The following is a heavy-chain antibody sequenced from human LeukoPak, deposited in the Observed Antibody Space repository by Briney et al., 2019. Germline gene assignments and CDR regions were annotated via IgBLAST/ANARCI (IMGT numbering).Heavy chain of an antibody. CDR3: AKDSGSYPTGYFDL. CDR2: ISGSGGST. CDR1: GFTFGDFA. V-gene: IGHV3-23*01. D-gene: IGHD1-26*01. J-gene: IGHJ2*01. Sequence: GGSLRLSCIASGFTFGDFAMSWVRQAPGKGLEWVSAISGSGGSTYYADSVKGRFTISRDNSKNTLYLQMNSLRAEDTAVYYCAKDSGSYPTGYFDLWGRGTLVTVSS.